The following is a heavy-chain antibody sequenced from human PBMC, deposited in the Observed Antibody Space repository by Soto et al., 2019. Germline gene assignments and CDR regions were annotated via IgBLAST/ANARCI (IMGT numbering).Heavy chain of an antibody. Sequence: SETLSLTCTVSGGPFSRGGYYWSWIRQHPGKGLECIGYIFYTGSTYYNPTLKSRVTMSVDTSKRQFSLNLSSLTAADTAVYYCARVYCVNYLGYFDYWGQGALDTVSS. V-gene: IGHV4-31*03. J-gene: IGHJ4*02. CDR3: ARVYCVNYLGYFDY. D-gene: IGHD1-1*01. CDR1: GGPFSRGGYY. CDR2: IFYTGST.